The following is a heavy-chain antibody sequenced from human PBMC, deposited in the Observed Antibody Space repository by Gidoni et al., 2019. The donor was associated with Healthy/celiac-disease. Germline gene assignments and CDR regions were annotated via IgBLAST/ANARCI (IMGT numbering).Heavy chain of an antibody. CDR3: ARDPKNYYYYYGMDV. J-gene: IGHJ6*02. CDR1: GFTFSSYS. V-gene: IGHV3-21*01. Sequence: EVQLVESGGGRVKPGGSLRLSCGASGFTFSSYSMNWVRQAPGKGLEWVSSISSSSSYIYYADAVKGRFTIARDNAKNSLYLQMNSLRAEDTAVYYCARDPKNYYYYYGMDVWGQGTTVTVSS. CDR2: ISSSSSYI.